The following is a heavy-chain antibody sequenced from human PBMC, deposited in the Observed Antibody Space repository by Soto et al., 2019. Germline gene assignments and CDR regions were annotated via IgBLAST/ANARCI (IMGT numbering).Heavy chain of an antibody. J-gene: IGHJ4*02. CDR1: GFSLNTYGVG. D-gene: IGHD3-16*01. CDR2: IFWDDDK. CDR3: ARALGSWGAYYFDH. V-gene: IGHV2-5*02. Sequence: QITLKESGPTLVKPTQTLTLTCTVSGFSLNTYGVGVGWIRQPPGKALEWLALIFWDDDKRYSPSLKSRLTITKDTSKNQVVLTMSNMDPVDTVTYYCARALGSWGAYYFDHWGQGTLVTVSS.